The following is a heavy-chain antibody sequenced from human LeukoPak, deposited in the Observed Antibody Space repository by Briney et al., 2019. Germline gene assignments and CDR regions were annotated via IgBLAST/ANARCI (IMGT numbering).Heavy chain of an antibody. CDR1: GFTFSDYG. CDR3: TRDYYDSSGYYYLPDY. D-gene: IGHD3-22*01. J-gene: IGHJ4*02. CDR2: ISYDGRKM. Sequence: GGSLRLSCVASGFTFSDYGIHWVRQAPGKGLEWVAVISYDGRKMKYADSVKGRFTISRDNSKDTLSLHMNTLRTEDTAVYYCTRDYYDSSGYYYLPDYWGQGTLVTVSS. V-gene: IGHV3-30*03.